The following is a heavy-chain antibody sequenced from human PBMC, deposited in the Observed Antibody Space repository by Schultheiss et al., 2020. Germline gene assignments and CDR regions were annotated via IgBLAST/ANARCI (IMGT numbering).Heavy chain of an antibody. CDR3: ARLSGTYGSDCDY. J-gene: IGHJ4*02. D-gene: IGHD1-26*01. Sequence: SETLSLTCTVSGGSIGSSSYYWVWIRQPPEKGLEWIGSSYYSGSTYYNPFLKNQLTISVGPTKNKFSLELSSVTAAVTAVYYCARLSGTYGSDCDYWDQGNLVAVSS. CDR2: SYYSGST. CDR1: GGSIGSSSYY. V-gene: IGHV4-39*01.